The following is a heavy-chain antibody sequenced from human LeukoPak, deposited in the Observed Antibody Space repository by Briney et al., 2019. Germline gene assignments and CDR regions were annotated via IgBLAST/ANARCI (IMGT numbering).Heavy chain of an antibody. V-gene: IGHV3-53*01. CDR3: AAPIQLWSPNDAFDI. D-gene: IGHD5-18*01. CDR2: IYSGGNT. J-gene: IGHJ3*02. Sequence: GGSLRLSCAASGFTVSSYYMTWVRQAPGKGLEWVSVIYSGGNTYYADSVKGRFTLSRDNSKNTLYLQMNSLRAEDTAVYYCAAPIQLWSPNDAFDIWGQGTMVTVSS. CDR1: GFTVSSYY.